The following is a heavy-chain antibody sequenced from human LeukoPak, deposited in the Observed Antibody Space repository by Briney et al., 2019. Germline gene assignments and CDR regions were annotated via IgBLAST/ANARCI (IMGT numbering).Heavy chain of an antibody. CDR3: ARSVGSSSWYGNWFDP. D-gene: IGHD6-13*01. V-gene: IGHV4-59*01. CDR2: IYYSGST. J-gene: IGHJ5*02. CDR1: GDSISSYY. Sequence: PSETLSLTCTVSGDSISSYYWSWIRQPPGKGLEWIGYIYYSGSTNYNPSLKSRVTISVDTSRNQFALKLSSVTAADTAVYYCARSVGSSSWYGNWFDPWGQGTLVTVSS.